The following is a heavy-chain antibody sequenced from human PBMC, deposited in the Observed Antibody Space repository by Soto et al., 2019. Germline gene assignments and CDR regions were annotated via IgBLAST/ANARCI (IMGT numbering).Heavy chain of an antibody. CDR1: GFTFSSYA. D-gene: IGHD6-19*01. CDR3: ASPSLSNGPQWLVHAFDI. V-gene: IGHV3-23*01. CDR2: ISGSGGST. J-gene: IGHJ3*02. Sequence: GGSLRLSCAASGFTFSSYAMSWVRQAPGKGLEWVSAISGSGGSTYYADSVKGRFTISRDNSKNTLYLQMNSLRAEDTAVYYCASPSLSNGPQWLVHAFDIWGQGTMVTVSS.